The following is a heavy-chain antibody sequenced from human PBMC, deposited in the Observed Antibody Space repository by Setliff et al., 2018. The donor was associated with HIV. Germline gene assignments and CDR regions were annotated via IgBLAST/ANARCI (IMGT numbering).Heavy chain of an antibody. V-gene: IGHV3-11*04. CDR3: ARDMYCGGDCYPPIYGMDV. Sequence: PGGSLRLSCAASGFTFSDYYMSWIRQAPGKGLEWVSYISSRGSTIYYADSVKGRFTISRDNSKNTLYLQMNSLRSEDTAVYFCARDMYCGGDCYPPIYGMDVWGQGTTVTVSS. CDR2: ISSRGSTI. J-gene: IGHJ6*02. D-gene: IGHD2-21*02. CDR1: GFTFSDYY.